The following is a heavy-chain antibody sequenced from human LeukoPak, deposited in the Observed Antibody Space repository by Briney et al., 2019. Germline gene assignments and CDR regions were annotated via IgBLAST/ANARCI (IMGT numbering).Heavy chain of an antibody. Sequence: EGSVRLSCAASGFTFYRYVMSWLRQAPGKGLVWVSLMSGSGTSTDYADSVKGRFTMSRDNSKNTMSLKMNNLRGDDTALYYCARDDGTCDARSSVWVCNGAYIDFWGKGSLVTVSS. D-gene: IGHD2-15*01. V-gene: IGHV3-23*01. CDR1: GFTFYRYV. J-gene: IGHJ5*01. CDR2: MSGSGTST. CDR3: ARDDGTCDARSSVWVCNGAYIDF.